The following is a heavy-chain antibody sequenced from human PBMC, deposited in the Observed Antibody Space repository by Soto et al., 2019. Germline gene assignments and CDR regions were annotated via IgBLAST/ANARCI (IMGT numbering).Heavy chain of an antibody. CDR3: ARGGLGIAARRPWFDP. V-gene: IGHV1-18*04. CDR2: ISAYNGNT. J-gene: IGHJ5*02. Sequence: GASVKVSCKASGYTFTSYGISWVRQAPGQGLEWMGWISAYNGNTNYAQKLQGSVTMTTDTSTSTAYMELRSLRAEDTAVYYCARGGLGIAARRPWFDPLGQGTLVTVSS. CDR1: GYTFTSYG. D-gene: IGHD6-6*01.